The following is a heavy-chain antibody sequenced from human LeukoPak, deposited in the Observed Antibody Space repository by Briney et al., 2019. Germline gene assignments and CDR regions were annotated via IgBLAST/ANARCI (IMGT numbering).Heavy chain of an antibody. CDR3: ARGDGYNYYYYYYMDV. CDR1: GGSISSSSYY. V-gene: IGHV4-61*01. CDR2: IYYSGST. D-gene: IGHD5-24*01. Sequence: SETLSLTCTVSGGSISSSSYYWSWIRQPPGKGLEWIGYIYYSGSTNYNPSLKSRVTISVDTSKNQFSLKLSSVTAADTAVYYCARGDGYNYYYYYYMDVWGKGTTVTVSS. J-gene: IGHJ6*03.